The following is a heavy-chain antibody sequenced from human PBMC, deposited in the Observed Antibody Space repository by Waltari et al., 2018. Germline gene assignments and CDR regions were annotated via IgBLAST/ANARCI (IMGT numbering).Heavy chain of an antibody. CDR2: IKSKTDGGTT. CDR3: TTFYDFWSGYPWYFDY. Sequence: EVQLLESGGGLVKPGGSLRLSCAASGFTFSNAWMSWVRQAPGKGLEWVGRIKSKTDGGTTDYAAPVKGRFTISRDDSKNTLYLQMNSLKTEDTAVYYCTTFYDFWSGYPWYFDYWGQGTLVTVSS. D-gene: IGHD3-3*01. V-gene: IGHV3-15*01. J-gene: IGHJ4*02. CDR1: GFTFSNAW.